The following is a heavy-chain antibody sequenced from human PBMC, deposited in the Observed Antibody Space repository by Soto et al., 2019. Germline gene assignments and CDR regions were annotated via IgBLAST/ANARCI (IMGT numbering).Heavy chain of an antibody. V-gene: IGHV3-23*01. CDR2: ISGSGGST. J-gene: IGHJ5*02. CDR1: GFTFSSYA. Sequence: GGSLRLSCAASGFTFSSYAMSWVRQAPGKGLEWVSAISGSGGSTYCADSVKGRFTISRDNSKNTLYLQMNSLRAEDTAVYYCAKGPQELRYFDWLLSDNWFDPWGQGTLVTVSS. CDR3: AKGPQELRYFDWLLSDNWFDP. D-gene: IGHD3-9*01.